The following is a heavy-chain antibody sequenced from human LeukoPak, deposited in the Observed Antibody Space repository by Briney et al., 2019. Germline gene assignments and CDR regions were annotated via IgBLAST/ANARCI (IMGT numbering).Heavy chain of an antibody. Sequence: GGSLRLSCAASGFTVSSNYMSWVRQAPGKGLEWVSVIYSGGSTYYADSVKGRFTISRDNSKNTLYLQMNSLRAEDTAVYYCARAKSDMVRGVIYYWGQGTLVTVSS. D-gene: IGHD3-10*01. CDR3: ARAKSDMVRGVIYY. J-gene: IGHJ4*02. CDR2: IYSGGST. CDR1: GFTVSSNY. V-gene: IGHV3-53*01.